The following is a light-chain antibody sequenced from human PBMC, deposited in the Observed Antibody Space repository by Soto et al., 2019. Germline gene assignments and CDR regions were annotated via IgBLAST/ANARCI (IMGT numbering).Light chain of an antibody. CDR3: CSYAGSDTLYV. CDR2: DVS. CDR1: SSDVGGYNY. Sequence: QSVLTQPRSVSGAPGQSVTICCTGTSSDVGGYNYVSWYQPHPGKAPNLMIYDVSKRPSGVPDRFTGSKSGNTASLTISGLQAEDEADYYCCSYAGSDTLYVFGTGTKVTVL. V-gene: IGLV2-11*01. J-gene: IGLJ1*01.